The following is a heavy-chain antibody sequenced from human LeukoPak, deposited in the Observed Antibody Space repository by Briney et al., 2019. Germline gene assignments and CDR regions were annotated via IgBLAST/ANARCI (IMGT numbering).Heavy chain of an antibody. J-gene: IGHJ4*02. CDR1: GFTFSSYW. V-gene: IGHV3-7*01. CDR2: INQDGSEK. CDR3: ARTARLLES. Sequence: GGSLRLSCAASGFTFSSYWMTWVRQAPGMGPECVANINQDGSEKNYVDSVRGRFTISRDNARNSLYLQLNSLRAEDTAVYYCARTARLLESWGQGTLVTVSS. D-gene: IGHD2-21*02.